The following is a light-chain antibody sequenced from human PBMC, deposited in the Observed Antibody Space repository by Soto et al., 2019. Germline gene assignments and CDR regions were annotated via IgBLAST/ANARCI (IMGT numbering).Light chain of an antibody. CDR2: NNN. Sequence: QPVLTQPPSASRTPGQTVTISCSGGSSSIGRDTVNWYQQLPGTAPKLLIYNNNQRPSGVPDRFSGSKYGTSASLAISGLRSEDEAYYYCASCDDSLVEGAFGGGTQLTVL. J-gene: IGLJ3*02. CDR1: SSSIGRDT. CDR3: ASCDDSLVEGA. V-gene: IGLV1-44*01.